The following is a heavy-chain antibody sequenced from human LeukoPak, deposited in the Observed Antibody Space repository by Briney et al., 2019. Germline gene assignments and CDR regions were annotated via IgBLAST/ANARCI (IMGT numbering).Heavy chain of an antibody. CDR3: ARDLWFGELLPWYFDL. D-gene: IGHD3-10*01. V-gene: IGHV4-34*01. Sequence: SETLSLTCAVYGGSFSGYYWSWIRQPPGKGLEWIGEINHSGSTNYNPSLKSRVTISVDTSKNQFSLKLSSVTAADTAVYYCARDLWFGELLPWYFDLWGRGTLVTVSS. J-gene: IGHJ2*01. CDR1: GGSFSGYY. CDR2: INHSGST.